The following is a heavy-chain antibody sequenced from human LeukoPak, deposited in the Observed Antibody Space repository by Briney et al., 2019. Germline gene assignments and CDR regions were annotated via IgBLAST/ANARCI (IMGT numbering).Heavy chain of an antibody. CDR1: GFTFSSYG. CDR3: AKESGVVPAATPYYFDY. V-gene: IGHV3-30*18. D-gene: IGHD2-2*01. Sequence: GSLRLSCAASGFTFSSYGMHWVRQAPGKGLEWVAVISYDGSNKYYADSVKGRFTISRDNSKNTLYLQMNSLRAEDTAVYYCAKESGVVPAATPYYFDYWGQGTLVTVSS. CDR2: ISYDGSNK. J-gene: IGHJ4*02.